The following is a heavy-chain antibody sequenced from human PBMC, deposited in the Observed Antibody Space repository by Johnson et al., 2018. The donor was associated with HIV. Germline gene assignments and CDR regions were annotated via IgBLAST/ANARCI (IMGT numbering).Heavy chain of an antibody. CDR2: ISFDGSIK. CDR3: AREGGSWYGDAFDI. D-gene: IGHD6-13*01. Sequence: VQLVESGGGVVQPGRSLRLSCAASGFTFSSYAMHWVRQAPGKGLEWVAVISFDGSIKDYADSVKGRFTISRDNSKNTLYLQMNSLRSEDTAVYYCAREGGSWYGDAFDIWGQGTMVTVSS. CDR1: GFTFSSYA. J-gene: IGHJ3*02. V-gene: IGHV3-30-3*01.